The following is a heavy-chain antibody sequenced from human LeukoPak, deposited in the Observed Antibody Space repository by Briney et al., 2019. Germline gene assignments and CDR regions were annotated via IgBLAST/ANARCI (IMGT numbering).Heavy chain of an antibody. CDR1: GFTFDDHG. D-gene: IGHD2-21*02. Sequence: MSGGSLRLSCAASGFTFDDHGMSWVRQAPGKGLEWVSYISSSGSTIYYADSVKGRFTISRDNAKNSLYLQMNSLRAEDTAVYYCARGLLFSSYYFDYWGRGTLVTVSS. V-gene: IGHV3-11*04. CDR3: ARGLLFSSYYFDY. CDR2: ISSSGSTI. J-gene: IGHJ4*02.